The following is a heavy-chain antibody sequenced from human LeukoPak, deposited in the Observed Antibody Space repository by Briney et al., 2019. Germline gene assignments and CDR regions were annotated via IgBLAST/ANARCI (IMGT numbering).Heavy chain of an antibody. CDR2: IYTGGST. V-gene: IGHV4-4*09. CDR1: GGSFDSKY. D-gene: IGHD1-1*01. CDR3: ANYIRNVHYYMDV. Sequence: SETLSLTCSVSGGSFDSKYWSWIRQPPGKGLEWIGYIYTGGSTNFNPSLRSRVAMSIDTSKNQFSLKVYSVTAADTAVYYRANYIRNVHYYMDVWGKGTTVIVSS. J-gene: IGHJ6*03.